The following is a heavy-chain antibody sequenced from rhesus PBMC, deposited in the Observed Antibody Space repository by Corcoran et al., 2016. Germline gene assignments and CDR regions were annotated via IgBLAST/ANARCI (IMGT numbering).Heavy chain of an antibody. V-gene: IGHV4-165*01. CDR3: ARGGNGFDY. CDR2: ISGIGGST. D-gene: IGHD1-32*01. J-gene: IGHJ4*01. CDR1: GYSIISNY. Sequence: QVQLQESGPGLVRPSETLSLTCAVSGYSIISNYWTWLRQPPGQGLECIGYISGIGGSTYYNPSLKRRVTISTDTSKNQFSLNLSSVTAADTSVYYCARGGNGFDYWGQGVLVTVSS.